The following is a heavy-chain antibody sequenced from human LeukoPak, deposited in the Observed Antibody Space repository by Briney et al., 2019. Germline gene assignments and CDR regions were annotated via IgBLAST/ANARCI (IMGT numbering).Heavy chain of an antibody. CDR2: IYTSGST. V-gene: IGHV4-4*07. Sequence: SETLSLTCTVSGASISSYYWSWIRQSAGKGLEWIGRIYTSGSTNYNPSLKSRVTISVDTSKNQFSLKLSSVTAADTAVYYCAREPPNYDFWSGYYGPLGAFDIWGQGTMVTVSS. J-gene: IGHJ3*02. CDR1: GASISSYY. CDR3: AREPPNYDFWSGYYGPLGAFDI. D-gene: IGHD3-3*01.